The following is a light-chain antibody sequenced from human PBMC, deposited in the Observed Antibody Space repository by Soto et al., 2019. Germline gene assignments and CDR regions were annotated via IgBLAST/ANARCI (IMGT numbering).Light chain of an antibody. J-gene: IGLJ3*02. V-gene: IGLV1-36*01. CDR3: AAWDDSLNGPV. Sequence: QSVLTQPPSVSAAPRQRVTVSCSGSSSNIGSNAVNWYQQVPGKAPKLLIHFDDRVASGISDRFSGSKSGTSASLAISGLQSEDEADYYCAAWDDSLNGPVFGGGTKLTVL. CDR2: FDD. CDR1: SSNIGSNA.